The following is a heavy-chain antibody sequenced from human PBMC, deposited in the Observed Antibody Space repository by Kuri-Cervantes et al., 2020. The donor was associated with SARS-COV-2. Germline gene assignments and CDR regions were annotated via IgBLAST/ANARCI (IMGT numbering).Heavy chain of an antibody. Sequence: GESLKISCAASGFTFSNAWMNWVRQAPGKGLEWVGRIKSKTDGGTTDYAAPVKGRFTISRDDSKNTLYLQMNSLRAEDTAVYYCARDYGSGPSGAYYYYGMDVWGQGTTVTVSS. D-gene: IGHD3-10*01. CDR1: GFTFSNAW. V-gene: IGHV3-15*07. CDR3: ARDYGSGPSGAYYYYGMDV. CDR2: IKSKTDGGTT. J-gene: IGHJ6*02.